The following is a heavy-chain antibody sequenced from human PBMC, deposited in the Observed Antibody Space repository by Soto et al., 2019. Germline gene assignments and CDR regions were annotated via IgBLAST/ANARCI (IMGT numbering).Heavy chain of an antibody. CDR1: GYTLTELS. CDR2: FDPEDGET. CDR3: ATDIIRRRITIIGIGDY. V-gene: IGHV1-24*01. J-gene: IGHJ4*02. Sequence: ASVKVSCKVSGYTLTELSMHWVRQAPGKGLEWMGGFDPEDGETIYAQKFQGRVTMTEDTSTDTAYMELSSLISEDTAVYYCATDIIRRRITIIGIGDYWGQGTLVTVSS. D-gene: IGHD3-9*01.